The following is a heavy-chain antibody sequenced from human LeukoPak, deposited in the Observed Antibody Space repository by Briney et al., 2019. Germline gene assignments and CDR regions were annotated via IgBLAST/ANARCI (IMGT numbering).Heavy chain of an antibody. CDR3: ARDPLSSSSFDL. CDR1: GFTFSSYA. CDR2: ISYDGSNK. V-gene: IGHV3-30*04. Sequence: GGSLRLSCAASGFTFSSYAMHWVRQAPGKGLEWVAVISYDGSNKYYADSVKGRFTISRDNSKNTLYLQMNSLRAEDTAVYYCARDPLSSSSFDLWGQGTLVTVSS. J-gene: IGHJ4*02. D-gene: IGHD6-13*01.